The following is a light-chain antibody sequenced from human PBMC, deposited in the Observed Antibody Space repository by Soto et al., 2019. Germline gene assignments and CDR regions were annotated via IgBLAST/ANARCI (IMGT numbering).Light chain of an antibody. CDR1: QDIRKY. CDR2: GSS. Sequence: DMQMTQSPSSLSASVGDRVTITCQASQDIRKYLNWYQQKPGRAPKLLIYGSSNLETGVPSRFIRSGYGTHFTFTISSLQPEDIETYYCQHYDHRPPFTFGHGSKVAIK. V-gene: IGKV1-33*01. CDR3: QHYDHRPPFT. J-gene: IGKJ3*01.